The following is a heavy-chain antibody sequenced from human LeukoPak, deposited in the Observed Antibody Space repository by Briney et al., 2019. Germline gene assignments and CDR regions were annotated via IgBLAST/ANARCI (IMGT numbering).Heavy chain of an antibody. CDR2: ISSSGSTI. V-gene: IGHV3-11*01. Sequence: GGSLRLSCAASGFTFSDYYMSWIRQAPGKGLEWVSYISSSGSTIYYADSVKGRFTISRDNAKNSLYLQMNSLRAEDTAVYYCARDGSGSYSYYYYMDVWGKGTTVTISS. D-gene: IGHD3-10*01. J-gene: IGHJ6*03. CDR3: ARDGSGSYSYYYYMDV. CDR1: GFTFSDYY.